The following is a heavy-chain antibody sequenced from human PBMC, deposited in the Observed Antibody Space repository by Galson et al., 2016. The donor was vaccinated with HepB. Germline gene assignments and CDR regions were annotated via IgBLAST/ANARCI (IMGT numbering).Heavy chain of an antibody. D-gene: IGHD3-22*01. CDR1: GFTFSSYA. V-gene: IGHV3-23*01. J-gene: IGHJ2*01. Sequence: SLRLSCAASGFTFSSYAMSWVRQAPGKGLEWVSAISGSGGSTSYADSVKGRFTVSRDISKNTVYLQMTALKAEDTAVYYCARASHYENIGFFDDLWGRGTMVAVSS. CDR3: ARASHYENIGFFDDL. CDR2: ISGSGGST.